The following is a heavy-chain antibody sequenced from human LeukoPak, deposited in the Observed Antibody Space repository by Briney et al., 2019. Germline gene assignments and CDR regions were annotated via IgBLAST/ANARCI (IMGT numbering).Heavy chain of an antibody. CDR1: GFTFSNDG. V-gene: IGHV3-30*02. D-gene: IGHD3-22*01. CDR2: IRKDGRNK. J-gene: IGHJ4*02. Sequence: GGSLRLSCAASGFTFSNDGMYWVRQAPGKGLEWVAFIRKDGRNKNYAESVQGRFTISRDNSKNTLYLQMNSLRTEDTAVYYCAKDDSKSWATFDYWGQGTLVTVSS. CDR3: AKDDSKSWATFDY.